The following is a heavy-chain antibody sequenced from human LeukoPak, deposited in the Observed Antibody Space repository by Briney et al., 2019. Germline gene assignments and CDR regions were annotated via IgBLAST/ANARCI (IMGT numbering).Heavy chain of an antibody. J-gene: IGHJ4*02. Sequence: GGSLRLSCAASGFTFSSYWMHWVRQAPGKGLVWVSRINSDGGSASYTDSVKGRFTISRDNAKNTLYLQMNSLRAEDTAVYYCAKGRGWELPYFDYWGQGTLVTVSS. CDR1: GFTFSSYW. CDR2: INSDGGSA. CDR3: AKGRGWELPYFDY. D-gene: IGHD1-26*01. V-gene: IGHV3-74*01.